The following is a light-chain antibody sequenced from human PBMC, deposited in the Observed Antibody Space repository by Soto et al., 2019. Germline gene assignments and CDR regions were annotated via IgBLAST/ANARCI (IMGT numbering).Light chain of an antibody. CDR3: QQSYKWPWT. Sequence: EILLTQSPSPLSVSPGDRLTITCRASQSISSYLTWYQQKLGNAPRLLIYATSTRPSGIPSRFSGSGSGTDFTLTISSLQPEDFATYYCQQSYKWPWTFGQGTKVEVK. V-gene: IGKV1-39*01. CDR2: ATS. J-gene: IGKJ1*01. CDR1: QSISSY.